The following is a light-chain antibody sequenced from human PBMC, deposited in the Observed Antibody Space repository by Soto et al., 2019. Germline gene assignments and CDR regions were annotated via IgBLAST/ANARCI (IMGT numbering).Light chain of an antibody. CDR2: AAS. J-gene: IGKJ5*01. V-gene: IGKV1-39*01. CDR3: QQSYSTSIT. CDR1: QGISSY. Sequence: DIHLTQSPSSLSASVLDRVTISFLVSQGISSYLNWYRQKPGKAPKLLIYAASSSQSGVPSRFSGSGSGTDFTLTISSLQPEDFATYYCQQSYSTSITFGQGTRLEI.